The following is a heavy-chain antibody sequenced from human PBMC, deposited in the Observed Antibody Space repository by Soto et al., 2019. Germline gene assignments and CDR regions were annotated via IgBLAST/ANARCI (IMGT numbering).Heavy chain of an antibody. CDR1: GFTFSSYP. CDR2: TSGDGRIM. V-gene: IGHV3-64*02. D-gene: IGHD6-25*01. Sequence: GGSLRLSCAASGFTFSSYPMHWVRQVPGKGLEHVSSTSGDGRIMYYLDSVKGRFTISRDNSKNTLYLQMGSLRTEDLAVYYCARGRAAYYFHYWGQGALVAVSS. CDR3: ARGRAAYYFHY. J-gene: IGHJ4*02.